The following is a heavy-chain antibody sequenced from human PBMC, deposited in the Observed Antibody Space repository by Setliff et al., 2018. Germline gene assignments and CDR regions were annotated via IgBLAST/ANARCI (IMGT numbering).Heavy chain of an antibody. CDR2: INSEGSRT. CDR3: VKGSGFYDY. V-gene: IGHV3-74*01. Sequence: GGSLRLSCAASGFTFSDHWMHWVRQVPGKGLVWVSRINSEGSRTIYADAVKGRFTISRDSSKNTLYLQMNNLRAEDTATYYCVKGSGFYDYWGQGAPVTVSS. CDR1: GFTFSDHW. D-gene: IGHD3-22*01. J-gene: IGHJ4*02.